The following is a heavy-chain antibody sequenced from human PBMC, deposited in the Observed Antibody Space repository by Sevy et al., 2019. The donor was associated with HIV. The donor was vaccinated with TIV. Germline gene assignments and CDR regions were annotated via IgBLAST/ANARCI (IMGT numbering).Heavy chain of an antibody. CDR2: VYDSGNS. V-gene: IGHV4-59*01. J-gene: IGHJ4*02. Sequence: SETLSLTCAVSGGSINSFFWSWIRQSPGKGLEWVGYVYDSGNSEYNPSLRSRVTISVDTSKKQFSLKLSSVTAADTAVYYCARGGGIYYDSRGFHPQYYFDSWGQGTLVTVSS. CDR1: GGSINSFF. CDR3: ARGGGIYYDSRGFHPQYYFDS. D-gene: IGHD3-22*01.